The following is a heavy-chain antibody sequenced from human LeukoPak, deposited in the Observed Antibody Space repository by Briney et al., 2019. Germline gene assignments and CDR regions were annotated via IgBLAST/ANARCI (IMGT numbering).Heavy chain of an antibody. Sequence: PSETLSLTCTVSGGSISSYYWSWIRQPAGKGLEWIGRIYTSGSTNYNPSLKSRVTMSVDTSKKQFSLKLTSVTAADTAVYYCARGGSYLSAFDIWGQGTMVTVSS. CDR3: ARGGSYLSAFDI. V-gene: IGHV4-4*07. CDR2: IYTSGST. J-gene: IGHJ3*02. D-gene: IGHD1-26*01. CDR1: GGSISSYY.